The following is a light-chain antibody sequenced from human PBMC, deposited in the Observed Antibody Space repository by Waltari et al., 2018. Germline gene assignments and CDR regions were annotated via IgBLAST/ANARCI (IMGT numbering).Light chain of an antibody. J-gene: IGLJ1*01. V-gene: IGLV2-23*02. CDR3: CSYAGSGTYV. CDR2: EVI. CDR1: NSDVGNYNL. Sequence: QSALTQPASVSGTPGPSITISCTGTNSDVGNYNLVSWYQHPPGEAPKLMICEVIKRPSGVSNRFSGSKSGNTASLTISGLQAEDEADYYCCSYAGSGTYVFGTGTKVTVL.